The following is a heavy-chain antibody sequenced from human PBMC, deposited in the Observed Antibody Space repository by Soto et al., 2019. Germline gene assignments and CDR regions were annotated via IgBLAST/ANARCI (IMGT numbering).Heavy chain of an antibody. V-gene: IGHV3-23*01. CDR2: ISGSGGST. J-gene: IGHJ4*02. Sequence: EVQLLGSGGGLVHPGGSLRLSCAASGFAFSNYGMSWVRQAPGKGLKWVSTISGSGGSTYYADSVKGRFTISRDNSKNTLYLQMTSLGAEATAIYSCAKDTFDVLPGFAYWGQGTLVPVS. CDR1: GFAFSNYG. CDR3: AKDTFDVLPGFAY. D-gene: IGHD3-9*01.